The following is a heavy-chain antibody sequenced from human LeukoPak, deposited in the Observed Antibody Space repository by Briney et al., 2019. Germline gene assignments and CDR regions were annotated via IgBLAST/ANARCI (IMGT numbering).Heavy chain of an antibody. CDR3: ARDLYCSGDSCYSGLKY. CDR2: ISYDENHK. V-gene: IGHV3-30*03. J-gene: IGHJ4*02. CDR1: GFSFSSYW. D-gene: IGHD2-15*01. Sequence: GGSLRLSCAAYGFSFSSYWMTWVRQAPGKGLEWVAVISYDENHKYYADSVKGRFTISRDNSKNTLYLQMNSLRAEDTAVYYCARDLYCSGDSCYSGLKYWGQGTLVTVSS.